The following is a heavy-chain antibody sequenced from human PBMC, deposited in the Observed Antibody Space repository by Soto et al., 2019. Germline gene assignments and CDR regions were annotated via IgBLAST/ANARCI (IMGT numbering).Heavy chain of an antibody. Sequence: PGGSLRLSCAASGFTFSGYWVSWVRQAPGKGLEWVANIKQDGSEKYYVDSVKGRFTISRDNAKNSLYLQMNSLRAEDTAVYYCARTRHGGYDWWYFDYWGQGTLVTVSS. J-gene: IGHJ4*02. CDR1: GFTFSGYW. CDR3: ARTRHGGYDWWYFDY. CDR2: IKQDGSEK. D-gene: IGHD5-12*01. V-gene: IGHV3-7*01.